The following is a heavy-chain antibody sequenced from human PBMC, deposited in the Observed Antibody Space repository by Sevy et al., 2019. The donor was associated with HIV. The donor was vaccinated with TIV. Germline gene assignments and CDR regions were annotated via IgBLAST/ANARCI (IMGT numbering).Heavy chain of an antibody. CDR1: GGSISSYY. V-gene: IGHV4-59*08. J-gene: IGHJ6*03. D-gene: IGHD5-12*01. CDR2: IYYSGST. Sequence: SGTLSLTCTVSGGSISSYYWSWIRQPPGKGLEWIGYIYYSGSTNYNPSLKSRVTISVDTSKNQFSLKLSSVTAADTAVYYCARMQKYSGYDHPSTGHYYYMDVWGKGTTVTVSS. CDR3: ARMQKYSGYDHPSTGHYYYMDV.